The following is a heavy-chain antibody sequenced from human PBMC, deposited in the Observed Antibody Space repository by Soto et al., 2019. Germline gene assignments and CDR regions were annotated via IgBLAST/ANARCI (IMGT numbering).Heavy chain of an antibody. D-gene: IGHD2-2*01. V-gene: IGHV4-38-2*01. CDR2: IYHSGST. CDR1: GYSISSGYY. CDR3: ARGPGYCIITSCYKGGLGYYYYGIDV. J-gene: IGHJ6*02. Sequence: SETLSLTCAVSGYSISSGYYWGWIRQPPGKGLEWIGSIYHSGSTYYNPSLKSRVTIAVDTSKNQFSLKLSSVTAADTAVYYCARGPGYCIITSCYKGGLGYYYYGIDVWGQGTTVTVSS.